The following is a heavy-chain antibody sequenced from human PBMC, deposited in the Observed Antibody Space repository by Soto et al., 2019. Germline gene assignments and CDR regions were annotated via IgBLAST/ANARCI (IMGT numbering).Heavy chain of an antibody. V-gene: IGHV3-33*01. D-gene: IGHD3-22*01. J-gene: IGHJ3*02. CDR2: IWYDGSNK. CDR3: ARDRAYYYDSSGYYPDAFDI. Sequence: PGGSLRLSCAASGFTFSSYGMHWVRQAPGKGLEWVAVIWYDGSNKYYADSVKGRFTISRDNSKNTLYLQMNSLRAEDTAVYYCARDRAYYYDSSGYYPDAFDIWGQGTMVTVSS. CDR1: GFTFSSYG.